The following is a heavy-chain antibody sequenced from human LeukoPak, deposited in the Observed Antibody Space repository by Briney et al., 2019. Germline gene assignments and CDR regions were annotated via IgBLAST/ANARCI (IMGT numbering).Heavy chain of an antibody. CDR3: ARHNYGDYFPALSLDY. J-gene: IGHJ4*02. CDR1: GGSIASSSYH. D-gene: IGHD4-17*01. V-gene: IGHV4-39*01. CDR2: FSYTGGA. Sequence: SETLSLTCTVSGGSIASSSYHWGWIRQPPGKGLEWIGTFSYTGGAYYNPSLKSRLTISVDTSKNQFSLNLNSVTAADTAVYYCARHNYGDYFPALSLDYWGQGTLVTVSS.